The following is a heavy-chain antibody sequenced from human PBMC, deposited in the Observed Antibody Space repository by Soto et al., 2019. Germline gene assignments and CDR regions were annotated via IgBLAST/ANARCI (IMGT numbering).Heavy chain of an antibody. V-gene: IGHV4-39*01. CDR1: GGSISSGTYY. CDR3: ARPSEHHHYIWAV. D-gene: IGHD3-16*01. J-gene: IGHJ6*03. CDR2: VNNRGTT. Sequence: SETLSLTCTVSGGSISSGTYYWGWIRQPPGKGLEWIGSVNNRGTTYYNPSLKRRVTISVDTPKNQFSLRLNSVTAADTAVYYCARPSEHHHYIWAVWGTGTTVTVSS.